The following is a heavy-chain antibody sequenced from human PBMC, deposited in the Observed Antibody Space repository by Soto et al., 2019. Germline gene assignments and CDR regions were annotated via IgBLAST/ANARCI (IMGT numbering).Heavy chain of an antibody. J-gene: IGHJ4*02. Sequence: GGSLRLSCAASGFTFSSYGMHWVRQAPGKGLEWVAVISYDGSNKYYADSVKGRFTISRDNSKNTLYLQMNSLRAEDTAVYYCAKAVVIAISSAIDYWGQGTLVTVSS. CDR2: ISYDGSNK. D-gene: IGHD2-21*01. CDR1: GFTFSSYG. V-gene: IGHV3-30*18. CDR3: AKAVVIAISSAIDY.